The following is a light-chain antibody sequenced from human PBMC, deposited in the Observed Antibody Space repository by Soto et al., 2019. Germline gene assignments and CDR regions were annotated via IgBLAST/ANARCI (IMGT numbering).Light chain of an antibody. CDR1: SGHSGYI. V-gene: IGLV4-60*03. CDR3: EAWDTSTRV. Sequence: QSVLTQSSSASASLGSSVKLTCTLSSGHSGYIIAWHQQQPGKAPRYLMKLEGNGNYHKGSGIPDRFSGSSSGADRYLTVSNLQSEDEADYYCEAWDTSTRVFDGGTKVTVL. CDR2: LEGNGNY. J-gene: IGLJ3*02.